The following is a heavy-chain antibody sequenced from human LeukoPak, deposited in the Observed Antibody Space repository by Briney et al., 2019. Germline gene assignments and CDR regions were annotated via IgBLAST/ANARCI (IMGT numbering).Heavy chain of an antibody. CDR2: IKEDGSER. J-gene: IGHJ3*02. D-gene: IGHD1-26*01. CDR3: ARINSGRHLGDAFDI. CDR1: SGYW. V-gene: IGHV3-7*01. Sequence: GGSLRLSCPAFSGYWMTWVRQAPGKGLEWVANIKEDGSERYYVDSVTGRFTISRDNAKNSLFLQMNSLRAEDTAVYYCARINSGRHLGDAFDIWGQGTTVTVSS.